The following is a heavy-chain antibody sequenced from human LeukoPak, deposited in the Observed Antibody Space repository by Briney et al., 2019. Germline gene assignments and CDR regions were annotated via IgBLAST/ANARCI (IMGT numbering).Heavy chain of an antibody. CDR1: GFTFNTYW. CDR3: TRGRYYCDS. V-gene: IGHV3-74*01. J-gene: IGHJ4*02. Sequence: PGGSLRLSCAGSGFTFNTYWMHWVRQAPGKGLVWVSRINSDGSSTAYADSVKGRFTISRDNAKNTLYLQMSGLRVEDTAAYYCTRGRYYCDSWGQGTLVTASS. CDR2: INSDGSST.